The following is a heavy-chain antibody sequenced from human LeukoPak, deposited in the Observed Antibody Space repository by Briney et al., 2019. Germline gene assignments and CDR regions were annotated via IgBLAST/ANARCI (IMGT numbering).Heavy chain of an antibody. CDR3: AKDTDKGNYYFGY. V-gene: IGHV3-30*02. CDR1: GFTFSSYG. J-gene: IGHJ4*02. D-gene: IGHD3-10*01. CDR2: IRYDGSNK. Sequence: PGGSLRLSCAASGFTFSSYGMHWVRQAPGKGLEWVAFIRYDGSNKDYADSVKGRFTISRDNSKNTLYLQMNSLRAEDTAVYYCAKDTDKGNYYFGYWGQGTLVTVSS.